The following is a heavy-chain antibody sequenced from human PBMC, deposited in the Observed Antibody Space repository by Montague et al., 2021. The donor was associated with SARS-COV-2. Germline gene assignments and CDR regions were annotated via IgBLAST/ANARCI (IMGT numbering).Heavy chain of an antibody. CDR3: ARAPVAHITIFGVVTSFDY. CDR2: INYSGRT. V-gene: IGHV4-59*01. D-gene: IGHD3-3*01. CDR1: GDSISSYY. Sequence: SETLSLTCHVSGDSISSYYYNWIRLSPGKGLEWIGFINYSGRTNYNPSLKSRVTISVDTSKNQFSLKLSSVTAADTAVYYCARAPVAHITIFGVVTSFDYWGQGTLVTVSS. J-gene: IGHJ4*02.